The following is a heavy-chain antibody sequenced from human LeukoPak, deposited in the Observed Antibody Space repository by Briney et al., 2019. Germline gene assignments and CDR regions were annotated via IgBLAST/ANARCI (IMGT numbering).Heavy chain of an antibody. CDR1: GFTFSSYG. CDR3: AREDGSGSYDPFDY. D-gene: IGHD3-10*01. Sequence: GRSLRLSCAAPGFTFSSYGMHWVRQAPGKGLEWVAVIWYDGSNKYYADSVKGRFTISRDNSKNTLYLQMNSLRAEDTAVYYCAREDGSGSYDPFDYWGQGTLVTVSS. V-gene: IGHV3-33*01. CDR2: IWYDGSNK. J-gene: IGHJ4*02.